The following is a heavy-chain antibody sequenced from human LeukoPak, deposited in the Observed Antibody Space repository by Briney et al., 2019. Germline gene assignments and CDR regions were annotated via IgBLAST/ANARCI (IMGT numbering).Heavy chain of an antibody. D-gene: IGHD3-10*01. V-gene: IGHV3-23*01. CDR3: AKDPGFDYGSGSYFDY. J-gene: IGHJ4*02. CDR1: GFTFSAYA. CDR2: ISGSGGST. Sequence: GGSLRLSCTASGFTFSAYAMMWVRQAPGKGPEWVSAISGSGGSTYYADSVKGRFTISRDNSKNTLYLQMNSLRAEDTAVYYCAKDPGFDYGSGSYFDYWGQGTLVTVSS.